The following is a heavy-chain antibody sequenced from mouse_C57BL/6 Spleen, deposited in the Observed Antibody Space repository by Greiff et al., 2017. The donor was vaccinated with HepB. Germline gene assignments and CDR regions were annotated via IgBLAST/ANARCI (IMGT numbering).Heavy chain of an antibody. J-gene: IGHJ4*01. Sequence: QVQLQQPGAELVKPGASVKLSCKASGYTFTSYWMHWVKQRPGRGLEWIGRIDANSGGTKYNEKFKSKATLSVDTPASTAYMQLSSLTSEDSAVYCWARLTEGSSSWGDYWGQGTSVTVSS. CDR1: GYTFTSYW. CDR3: ARLTEGSSSWGDY. V-gene: IGHV1-72*01. D-gene: IGHD1-1*01. CDR2: IDANSGGT.